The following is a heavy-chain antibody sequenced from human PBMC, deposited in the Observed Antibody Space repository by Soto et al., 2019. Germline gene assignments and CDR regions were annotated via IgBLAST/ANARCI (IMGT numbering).Heavy chain of an antibody. J-gene: IGHJ6*02. V-gene: IGHV3-30*18. CDR2: ISYDGSNK. CDR3: AKDLLIVGSGWYTFYYYYGMDV. CDR1: GFTFSSYG. Sequence: QVQLVESGGGVVQPGRSLRLSCAASGFTFSSYGMHWVRQAPGKGLEWVAVISYDGSNKYYADSVKGRFTISRDNSKNTLYLQMNSLRAEDMAVYYCAKDLLIVGSGWYTFYYYYGMDVWGQGTTVTVSS. D-gene: IGHD6-19*01.